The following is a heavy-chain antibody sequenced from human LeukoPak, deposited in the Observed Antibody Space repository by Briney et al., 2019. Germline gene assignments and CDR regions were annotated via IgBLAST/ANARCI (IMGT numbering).Heavy chain of an antibody. V-gene: IGHV4-59*08. J-gene: IGHJ4*02. D-gene: IGHD6-19*01. CDR1: GGSISSYY. Sequence: SEALSLTCTVSGGSISSYYWSWIRQPPGKGLEWIGYIYYSGSTNYNPSLKSRVTISVDTSKNQFSLKLSSVTAADTAVYYCARSRGIAVAGISYWGQGTLVTVSS. CDR2: IYYSGST. CDR3: ARSRGIAVAGISY.